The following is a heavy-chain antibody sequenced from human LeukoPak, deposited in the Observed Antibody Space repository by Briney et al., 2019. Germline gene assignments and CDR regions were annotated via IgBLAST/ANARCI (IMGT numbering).Heavy chain of an antibody. CDR3: ARDHSSSWPHAFDI. Sequence: GGSLRLSCTASGFTFSGSAMHWVRQASGKGLEWVGRIRSKANSYATVYAASVKGRFTISRDDSKNTAYLQMNSLRAEDTAVYYCARDHSSSWPHAFDIWGQGTMVTVSS. J-gene: IGHJ3*02. D-gene: IGHD6-13*01. CDR1: GFTFSGSA. V-gene: IGHV3-73*01. CDR2: IRSKANSYAT.